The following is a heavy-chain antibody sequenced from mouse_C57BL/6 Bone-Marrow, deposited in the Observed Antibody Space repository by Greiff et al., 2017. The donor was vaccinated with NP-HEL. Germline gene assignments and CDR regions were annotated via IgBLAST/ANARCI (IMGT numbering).Heavy chain of an antibody. CDR3: ARDPHYDYDKGPYAMDY. V-gene: IGHV5-4*01. Sequence: EVTLVESGGGLVKPGGSLKLSCAASGFTFSSYAMSWVRQTPEKRLEWVATISDGGSYTYYPDNVKGRFTISRDNAKNNLYLQMSHLKSEDTAMYYCARDPHYDYDKGPYAMDYWGQGTSVTVSS. J-gene: IGHJ4*01. CDR2: ISDGGSYT. D-gene: IGHD2-4*01. CDR1: GFTFSSYA.